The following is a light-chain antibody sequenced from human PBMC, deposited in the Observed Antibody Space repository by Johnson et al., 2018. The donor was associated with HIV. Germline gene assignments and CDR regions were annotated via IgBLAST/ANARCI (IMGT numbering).Light chain of an antibody. CDR1: NSNIGNNY. V-gene: IGLV1-51*01. CDR3: GTWDSSLSALYV. CDR2: DNN. Sequence: QLVLSQPPSVSAAPGQKVTISCSGSNSNIGNNYVSWYQQLPGTAPKLLIYDNNKRPSGIPDRFSGSKSGTSATLGITGLQTGDEADYYCGTWDSSLSALYVFGTSTKVTVL. J-gene: IGLJ1*01.